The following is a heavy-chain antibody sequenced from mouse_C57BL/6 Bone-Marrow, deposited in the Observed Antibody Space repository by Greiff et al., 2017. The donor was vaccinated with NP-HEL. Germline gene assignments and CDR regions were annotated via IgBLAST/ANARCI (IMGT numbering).Heavy chain of an antibody. J-gene: IGHJ2*01. CDR3: ARGPYYYGSSSFDY. CDR1: GYSFTGYF. D-gene: IGHD1-1*01. CDR2: INPYNGDT. V-gene: IGHV1-20*01. Sequence: EVQLQQSGPELVKPGDSVKISCKASGYSFTGYFMNWVMQSHGKSLEWIGRINPYNGDTFYNQKFKGKATLTVDKSSSTAHMELRSLTSEDSAVYYCARGPYYYGSSSFDYWGQGTTLTVSS.